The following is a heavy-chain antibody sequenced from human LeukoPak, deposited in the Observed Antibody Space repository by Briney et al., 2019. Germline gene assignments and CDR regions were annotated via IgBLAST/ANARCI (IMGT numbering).Heavy chain of an antibody. J-gene: IGHJ4*02. CDR1: GFSFSPYW. V-gene: IGHV3-74*01. Sequence: GGSLRLSCVASGFSFSPYWMHWVRQAPGKGLVWVSRIDSDGSTTDYADSVEGRFTISRDNAKNTLYLQMNSLTAEDTAVYYCPKQSYASGWNPFDYWGQGILVTVSS. CDR3: PKQSYASGWNPFDY. D-gene: IGHD6-19*01. CDR2: IDSDGSTT.